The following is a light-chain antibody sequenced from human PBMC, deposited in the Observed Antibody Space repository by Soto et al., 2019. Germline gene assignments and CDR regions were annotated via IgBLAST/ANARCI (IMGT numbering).Light chain of an antibody. CDR3: QQYDNLPLT. V-gene: IGKV1-33*01. Sequence: DIPMTQSPSSLSASLLDRVCIXWQASQDISNYLNWYQQKPGKAPKLLIYDASNLETGVPSRFSGSGSGTDFTFTISSLQPEDIATYYCQQYDNLPLTFGGGTKV. CDR2: DAS. J-gene: IGKJ4*01. CDR1: QDISNY.